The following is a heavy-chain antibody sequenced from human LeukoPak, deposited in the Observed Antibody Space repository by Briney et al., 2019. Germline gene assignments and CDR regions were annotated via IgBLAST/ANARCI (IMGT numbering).Heavy chain of an antibody. D-gene: IGHD2-21*02. CDR1: GGSYSGYY. V-gene: IGHV4-34*01. CDR2: INHSGST. J-gene: IGHJ4*02. Sequence: SETLSLTCAVYGGSYSGYYCSWIRQPPGKGLEWIGEINHSGSTNYNPSLKSRVTISVDTSKNQFSLKLSSVTAADTAVYYCARGGAYCGGDCYFDYWGQGTLVTVSS. CDR3: ARGGAYCGGDCYFDY.